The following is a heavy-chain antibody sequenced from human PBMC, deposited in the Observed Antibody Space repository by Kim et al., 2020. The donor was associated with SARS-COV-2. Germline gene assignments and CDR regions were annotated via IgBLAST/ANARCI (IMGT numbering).Heavy chain of an antibody. J-gene: IGHJ3*02. CDR1: GGSINNYY. V-gene: IGHV4-59*12. Sequence: SETLSLTCTVSGGSINNYYWTWIRQPPGKGLEWIGYIHYSGSTNYNPSLKSRVTISVDSSNNEFSLKLSSVTAADTAAYFCARYGVSYAFDIWGQGTAVT. D-gene: IGHD2-8*01. CDR3: ARYGVSYAFDI. CDR2: IHYSGST.